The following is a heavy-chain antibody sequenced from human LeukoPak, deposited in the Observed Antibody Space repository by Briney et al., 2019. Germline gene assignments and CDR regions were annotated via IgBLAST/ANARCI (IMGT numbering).Heavy chain of an antibody. Sequence: SETLSLTCAVYGGSFSGYYWSWIRQPPGKGLEWIGEINHSGSTNYNPSLKSRVTISVDTSKNQFSLELSSVTAADTAVYYCARKAPSFGVVKGAFDIWGQGTMVTVSS. CDR3: ARKAPSFGVVKGAFDI. V-gene: IGHV4-34*01. D-gene: IGHD3-3*01. CDR2: INHSGST. J-gene: IGHJ3*02. CDR1: GGSFSGYY.